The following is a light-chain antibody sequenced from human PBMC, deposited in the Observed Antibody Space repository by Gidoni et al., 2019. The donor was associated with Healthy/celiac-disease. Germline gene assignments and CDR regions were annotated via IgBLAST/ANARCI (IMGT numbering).Light chain of an antibody. CDR2: DAS. J-gene: IGKJ4*01. V-gene: IGKV1-33*01. Sequence: DIQMTQSPSSLSASVGDRVNITCQASQDISNYLNWDQQKPGKAPKLLIYDASNFETGVPSRFSGSGSGTDFTFTISSLQPEDSATYYCQQYDNLPPLTVGGGTKVEIK. CDR3: QQYDNLPPLT. CDR1: QDISNY.